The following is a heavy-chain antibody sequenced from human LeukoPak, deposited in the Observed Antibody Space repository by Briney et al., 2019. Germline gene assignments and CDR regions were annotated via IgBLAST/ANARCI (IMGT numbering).Heavy chain of an antibody. CDR2: ISAYNGNR. CDR3: ARDCDRSGYYCY. D-gene: IGHD3-22*01. Sequence: GASVQVSCKASGYSLTHYAISWVRQAPGQGLEWMGWISAYNGNRNYAQKLQGRVTMTTDTSTSTAYMELRSLRSDDTDVYYCARDCDRSGYYCYWGQGTLVTVSS. V-gene: IGHV1-18*01. J-gene: IGHJ4*02. CDR1: GYSLTHYA.